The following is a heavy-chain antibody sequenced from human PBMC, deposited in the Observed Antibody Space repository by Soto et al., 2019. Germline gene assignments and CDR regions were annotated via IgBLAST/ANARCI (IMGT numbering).Heavy chain of an antibody. Sequence: LRLSCVASGFTFTSSSMHWVRQSPGKGLEWVAYVSIDGNTKYYADSVKGRFTVSRDNSKNTLFLQINSLRPEDTALYYCASDPLHCNSVYCRMNGMHVWGQGTTVTVSS. CDR1: GFTFTSSS. J-gene: IGHJ6*02. V-gene: IGHV3-30*01. CDR2: VSIDGNTK. CDR3: ASDPLHCNSVYCRMNGMHV. D-gene: IGHD2-2*01.